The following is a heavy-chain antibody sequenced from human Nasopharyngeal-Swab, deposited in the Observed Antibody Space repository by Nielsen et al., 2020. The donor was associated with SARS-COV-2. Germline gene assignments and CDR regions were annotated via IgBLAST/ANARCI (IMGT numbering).Heavy chain of an antibody. Sequence: GESLKISCAASGFTFSSYAMSWVRQAPGKGLEWVSAISGSGGIAFYADSVTGRFTISRDNSKSTMYLQMNSLRAEDTAVYYCAAARGYTDWGQGTRVTVSS. CDR2: ISGSGGIA. CDR3: AAARGYTD. J-gene: IGHJ4*02. V-gene: IGHV3-23*01. D-gene: IGHD6-13*01. CDR1: GFTFSSYA.